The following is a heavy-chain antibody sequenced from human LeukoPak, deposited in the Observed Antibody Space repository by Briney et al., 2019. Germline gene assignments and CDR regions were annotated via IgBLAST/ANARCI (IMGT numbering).Heavy chain of an antibody. CDR2: IWYDGSNK. J-gene: IGHJ4*02. D-gene: IGHD3-10*01. CDR1: GFTFSSYG. Sequence: GGSLRLSCAASGFTFSSYGMHWVRQAPGKGLEWVAVIWYDGSNKYYADSVKGRFTISRDNSKNTLYLQMNSLRAEDTAIYYCAKVGTMVRGVEEGSDYWGQGTLVTVSS. V-gene: IGHV3-33*06. CDR3: AKVGTMVRGVEEGSDY.